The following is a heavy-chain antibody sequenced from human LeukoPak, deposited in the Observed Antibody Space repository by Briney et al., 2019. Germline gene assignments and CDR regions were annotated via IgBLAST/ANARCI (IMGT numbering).Heavy chain of an antibody. CDR2: IDTSSGTI. V-gene: IGHV3-48*03. J-gene: IGHJ4*02. Sequence: GGSLRLSCAASGFTFSSYEMNWVRQAPGKGLEWVSYIDTSSGTIHYGDSVKGRFTISRDNAKNSLYLQMNSLRVEDTAVYYCARDATVGVPGTLYFDHWGQGILVTVSS. D-gene: IGHD6-19*01. CDR3: ARDATVGVPGTLYFDH. CDR1: GFTFSSYE.